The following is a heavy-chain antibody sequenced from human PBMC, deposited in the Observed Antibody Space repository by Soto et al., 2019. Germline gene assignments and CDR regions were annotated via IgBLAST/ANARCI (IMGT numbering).Heavy chain of an antibody. J-gene: IGHJ6*02. Sequence: SQTLSLTCAISGDTVSSTSAAWTWIRQSPSRGLEWLGKTYYRSKWYNEYAVSVKSRISINADTSKNQFSLQLDSVTPEDTAVYHCARGGYSMDVWGQGTTVTVSS. CDR3: ARGGYSMDV. V-gene: IGHV6-1*01. CDR2: TYYRSKWYN. CDR1: GDTVSSTSAA.